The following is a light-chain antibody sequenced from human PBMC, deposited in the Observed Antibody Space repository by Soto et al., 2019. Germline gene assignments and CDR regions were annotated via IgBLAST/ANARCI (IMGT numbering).Light chain of an antibody. Sequence: DIQMTQSPSSLSASVGDRVTITCRASLPISNYLAWYQQKPGKIPNLLIYAASTLQAGVPSRFSGSGSRRDFTLTISSLQREDFATYFCQQTSTAPFTFGPGTKVDFK. J-gene: IGKJ3*01. CDR1: LPISNY. V-gene: IGKV1-27*01. CDR2: AAS. CDR3: QQTSTAPFT.